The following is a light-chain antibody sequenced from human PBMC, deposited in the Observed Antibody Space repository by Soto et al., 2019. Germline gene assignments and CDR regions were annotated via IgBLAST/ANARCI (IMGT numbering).Light chain of an antibody. CDR2: DVS. CDR1: SSDVGAFNY. CDR3: SSYTSSSTYV. J-gene: IGLJ1*01. V-gene: IGLV2-14*01. Sequence: QSVLTQPASVSGSPGQSIAISCTGTSSDVGAFNYVSWYQQHPGEAPKLMIYDVSNRPSGVSNRFSGSKSGNTASLTISGLQAEDEADYYCSSYTSSSTYVFGTGTKVTVL.